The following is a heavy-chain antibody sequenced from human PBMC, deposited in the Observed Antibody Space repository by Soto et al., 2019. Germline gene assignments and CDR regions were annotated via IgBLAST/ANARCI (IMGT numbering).Heavy chain of an antibody. J-gene: IGHJ4*02. CDR3: ARAWGRDGFDY. CDR2: IN. V-gene: IGHV4-34*01. Sequence: QVQLQQWGAGLLKPSETLSLTCAVYGGSFSGYYWSWIRQPPGKGLEWIGDINHYNPSLKSRVTMSVDSSRNQFALRLNAVTAADAAVYYCARAWGRDGFDYWGQGTLVTVSS. D-gene: IGHD3-16*01. CDR1: GGSFSGYY.